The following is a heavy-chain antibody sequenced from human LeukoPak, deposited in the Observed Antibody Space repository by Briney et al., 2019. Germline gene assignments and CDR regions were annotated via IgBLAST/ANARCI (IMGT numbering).Heavy chain of an antibody. CDR2: INHSGST. CDR1: GGSFSGYY. V-gene: IGHV4-34*01. CDR3: ARGHYGGSWGFDY. Sequence: SETLSLTCAVYGGSFSGYYWSWIRQPPGKGLEWMGEINHSGSTNYNPSLKSRVTISVDTSKNQFSLKLSSVTAADTAVYYCARGHYGGSWGFDYWGQGTLVTVSS. D-gene: IGHD4-17*01. J-gene: IGHJ4*02.